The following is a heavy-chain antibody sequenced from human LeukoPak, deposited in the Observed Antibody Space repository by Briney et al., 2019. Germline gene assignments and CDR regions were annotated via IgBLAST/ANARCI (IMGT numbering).Heavy chain of an antibody. Sequence: SETLSLTCTVAGGSISIGGYYWSWIRQHPGKGLEWIGYIYYSGSTYYNPSLKSRVTISVDTSKNQFSLKLSSVTAADTAVYYCARSPDHRGNWFDPWGQGTLVTVSS. V-gene: IGHV4-31*03. CDR2: IYYSGST. CDR3: ARSPDHRGNWFDP. CDR1: GGSISIGGYY. J-gene: IGHJ5*02. D-gene: IGHD2-15*01.